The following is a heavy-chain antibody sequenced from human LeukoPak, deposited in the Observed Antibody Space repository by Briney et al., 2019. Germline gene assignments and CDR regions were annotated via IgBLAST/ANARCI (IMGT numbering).Heavy chain of an antibody. CDR3: ATNVDTSDDY. D-gene: IGHD5-18*01. V-gene: IGHV3-23*01. CDR1: GFTFSNYA. Sequence: GGSLRLSCAASGFTFSNYAMNWVRQAPGKGLEWVSGISGSGGSTYYADSVKGRFTISRDNSKNTLYLQMNSLRAEDTALYYCATNVDTSDDYWGQGTLVTVSS. J-gene: IGHJ4*02. CDR2: ISGSGGST.